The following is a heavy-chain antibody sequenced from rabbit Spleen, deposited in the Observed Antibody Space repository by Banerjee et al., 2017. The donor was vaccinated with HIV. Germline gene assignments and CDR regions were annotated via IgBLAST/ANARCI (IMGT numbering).Heavy chain of an antibody. CDR3: ARWGYVDSAYVYAFNL. CDR1: GLDFSSSYW. D-gene: IGHD6-1*01. Sequence: EESGGGLVQPEGSLTLTCTASGLDFSSSYWICWVRQAPGKGLQWIACIGSNSDNTVYATWAKGRFTLSRTSSTTVDLKMTSLTAADTATYFCARWGYVDSAYVYAFNLWGPGTLVTVS. J-gene: IGHJ4*01. CDR2: IGSNSDNT. V-gene: IGHV1S45*01.